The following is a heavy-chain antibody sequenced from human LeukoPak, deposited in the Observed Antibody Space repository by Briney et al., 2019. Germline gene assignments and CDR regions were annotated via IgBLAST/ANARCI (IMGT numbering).Heavy chain of an antibody. CDR2: ISGSGGST. Sequence: PGGSLRLSCAASGFTFSSYAMSWVRQAPGKGLEWVSAISGSGGSTYYADSVKGRFTISRDNSKNTLYLQMNSLRAEDTAVYYCAKDEPLPPYYYDSSGYYYSSAFDIWGQGTMVTVSS. CDR3: AKDEPLPPYYYDSSGYYYSSAFDI. J-gene: IGHJ3*02. V-gene: IGHV3-23*01. D-gene: IGHD3-22*01. CDR1: GFTFSSYA.